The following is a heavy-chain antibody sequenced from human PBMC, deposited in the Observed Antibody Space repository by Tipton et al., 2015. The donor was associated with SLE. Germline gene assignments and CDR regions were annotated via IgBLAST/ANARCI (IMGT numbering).Heavy chain of an antibody. J-gene: IGHJ4*02. CDR1: GGSITSSDYY. V-gene: IGHV4-39*01. CDR3: ARLVRLGVTGRYYFDY. Sequence: PGLVKPSETLSLTCNVSGGSITSSDYYWAWIRQPPGKGLEWIGFIYYSGSTYDNPSLKSRVTISVDTSANQFSLKLSSVTAADTAMYFCARLVRLGVTGRYYFDYWGQGTLVTVSS. CDR2: IYYSGST. D-gene: IGHD2-21*02.